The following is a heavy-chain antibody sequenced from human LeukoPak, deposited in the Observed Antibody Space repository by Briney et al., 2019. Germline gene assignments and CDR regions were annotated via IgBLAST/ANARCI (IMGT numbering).Heavy chain of an antibody. CDR2: INPNSGGT. CDR1: GYTFNGYY. Sequence: GASVKVSCKASGYTFNGYYMHWVRQAPGQGLEWMGWINPNSGGTNYAQRFQGRATMTGDTSISTAYMELSSLRSDDTTVYYCARGAGNFFDYWGQGTRVTVSS. V-gene: IGHV1-2*02. J-gene: IGHJ4*02. CDR3: ARGAGNFFDY.